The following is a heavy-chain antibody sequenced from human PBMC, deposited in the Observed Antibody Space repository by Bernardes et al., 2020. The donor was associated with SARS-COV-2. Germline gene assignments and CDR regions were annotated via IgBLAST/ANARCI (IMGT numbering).Heavy chain of an antibody. V-gene: IGHV3-15*01. CDR2: IKSKTDGGTT. J-gene: IGHJ6*02. Sequence: GGSLRLSCAASGFTFSNAWMSWVRQAPGKGLEWVGRIKSKTDGGTTDYAAPVKGRFTISRDDSKNTLYLQMNSLKTEDTAVYYCTTEPPSITIFGVVIFDYYGMDVWGQGTTVTVSS. CDR3: TTEPPSITIFGVVIFDYYGMDV. D-gene: IGHD3-3*01. CDR1: GFTFSNAW.